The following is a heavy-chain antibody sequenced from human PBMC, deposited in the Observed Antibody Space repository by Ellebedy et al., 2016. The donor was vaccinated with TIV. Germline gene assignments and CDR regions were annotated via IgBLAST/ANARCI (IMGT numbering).Heavy chain of an antibody. CDR2: INPSGGGT. Sequence: ASVKVSCKASGYTFTSYYMHWVRQAPGQGLEWMGIINPSGGGTSYAQKFQGRVTMTRDTSTSTVYMELSSLRSEDTAVYYCARGGSIAVAGPGPFDYWGQGTLVAVSS. D-gene: IGHD6-19*01. V-gene: IGHV1-46*01. CDR1: GYTFTSYY. J-gene: IGHJ4*02. CDR3: ARGGSIAVAGPGPFDY.